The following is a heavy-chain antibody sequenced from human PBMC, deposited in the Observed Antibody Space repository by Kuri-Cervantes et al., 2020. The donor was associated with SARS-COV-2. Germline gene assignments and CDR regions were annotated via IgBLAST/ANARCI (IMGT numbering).Heavy chain of an antibody. CDR3: AKSPIVVVPAAIAY. V-gene: IGHV3-30*02. J-gene: IGHJ4*02. D-gene: IGHD2-2*01. CDR1: GFTFSSYG. CDR2: IRYDGSNK. Sequence: GGSLRLSCAASGFTFSSYGMHWVRQAPGKGLEWVAFIRYDGSNKYYADSVKGRFTISRDNSKNTLYLQMNSLRAEDTAVYYCAKSPIVVVPAAIAYWGQGTLVTVSS.